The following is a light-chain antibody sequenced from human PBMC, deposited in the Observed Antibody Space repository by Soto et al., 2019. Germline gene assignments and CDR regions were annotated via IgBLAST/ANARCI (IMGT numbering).Light chain of an antibody. CDR1: QSVSSY. CDR2: DAS. CDR3: QQYNGWPRT. J-gene: IGKJ1*01. Sequence: IVLTQSPATLSLSPGERATLSCRASQSVSSYLAWYQQKPGQAPRLLIYDASNRATGIPARFSGSGSGTEFTLTISSLQPDDFATYYCQQYNGWPRTFGQGTKVDIK. V-gene: IGKV3-11*01.